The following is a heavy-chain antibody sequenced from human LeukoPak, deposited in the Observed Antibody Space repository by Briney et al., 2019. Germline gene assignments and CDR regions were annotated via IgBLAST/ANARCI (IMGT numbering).Heavy chain of an antibody. CDR1: GGSFNGYY. V-gene: IGHV4-34*01. J-gene: IGHJ6*04. Sequence: SETLSLTCAVYGGSFNGYYWSWIRQPPGKGLEWIGEINHSGSTNYNPSLKSRVTISVDTSQNQFSLKLSSVTAADTAVYYCARIDITMVRGAAKAGMDVWGKGTTVTVSS. CDR3: ARIDITMVRGAAKAGMDV. CDR2: INHSGST. D-gene: IGHD3-10*01.